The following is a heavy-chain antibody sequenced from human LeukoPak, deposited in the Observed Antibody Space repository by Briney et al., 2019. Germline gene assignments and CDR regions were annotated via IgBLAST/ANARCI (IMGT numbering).Heavy chain of an antibody. D-gene: IGHD3-10*01. Sequence: GGSLRLSCAASGFTFSSYAMSWVRQAPGKGLEWVSAISGSGGSTYYADSVKGRFTISRDNSKNTLYLQMNSLRAEDTAVYYCARVQSSGSYYGAFDIWGQGTMVTVSS. CDR2: ISGSGGST. CDR1: GFTFSSYA. J-gene: IGHJ3*02. V-gene: IGHV3-23*01. CDR3: ARVQSSGSYYGAFDI.